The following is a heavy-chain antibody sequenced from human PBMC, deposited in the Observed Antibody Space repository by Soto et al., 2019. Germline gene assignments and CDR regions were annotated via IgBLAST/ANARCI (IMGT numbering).Heavy chain of an antibody. CDR2: IYYSGSY. D-gene: IGHD3-16*02. CDR1: GGSINSVDYY. J-gene: IGHJ5*02. V-gene: IGHV4-30-4*01. CDR3: ARVKMIVDAKWYXP. Sequence: NLSLTCTVSGGSINSVDYYWTWIRQPPGKGLQWIGHIYYSGSYSYNPSLKGRASISLDTSEHQFSLKITSATVADTDVYYCARVKMIVDAKWYXPWGQGIRVTVSS.